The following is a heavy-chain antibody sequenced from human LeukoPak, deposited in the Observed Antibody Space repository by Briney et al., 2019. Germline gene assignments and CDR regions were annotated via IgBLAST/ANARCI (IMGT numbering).Heavy chain of an antibody. D-gene: IGHD2-21*02. CDR1: GFTFSSYG. J-gene: IGHJ4*02. Sequence: GGSLRLSCAASGFTFSSYGMHWVRQAPGKGLEWAAFIRYDGSNKYYADSVKGRFTISRDNSKNTLYLQMNSLRAEDTAVYYCAKDRRAYCGGDCYPYYFDYWGQGTLVTVSS. CDR3: AKDRRAYCGGDCYPYYFDY. CDR2: IRYDGSNK. V-gene: IGHV3-30*02.